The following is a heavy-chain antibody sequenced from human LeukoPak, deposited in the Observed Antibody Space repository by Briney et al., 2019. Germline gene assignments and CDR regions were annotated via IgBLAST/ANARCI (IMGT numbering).Heavy chain of an antibody. J-gene: IGHJ5*02. Sequence: PGGSLRLSCAASGFTASSNYMSSVRQAPGKGLEWVSVLYSGGSTYYADSVKCRFTISRDNSKNTLYLQMNSLRAEDTAVYYCARDLRARYYYDSSGYSNWFDPWGQGTLVTVSS. CDR2: LYSGGST. CDR3: ARDLRARYYYDSSGYSNWFDP. V-gene: IGHV3-66*02. CDR1: GFTASSNY. D-gene: IGHD3-22*01.